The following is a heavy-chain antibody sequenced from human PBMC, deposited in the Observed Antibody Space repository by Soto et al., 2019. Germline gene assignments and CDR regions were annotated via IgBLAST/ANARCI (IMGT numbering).Heavy chain of an antibody. Sequence: SETLSLTCTVSGGSISSSSYYWGWIRQPPGKGLEWIGSIYYSGSAYYNPSLKSRVTISVDTSKNQFSLKLSSVTAADTAVYYCARSMTTVVTLDYWGQGTLVTVSS. CDR2: IYYSGSA. D-gene: IGHD4-17*01. CDR3: ARSMTTVVTLDY. CDR1: GGSISSSSYY. J-gene: IGHJ4*02. V-gene: IGHV4-39*01.